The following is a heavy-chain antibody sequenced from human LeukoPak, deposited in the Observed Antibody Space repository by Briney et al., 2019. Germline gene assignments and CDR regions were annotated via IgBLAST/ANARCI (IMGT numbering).Heavy chain of an antibody. CDR1: GASISSHY. J-gene: IGHJ6*03. CDR3: GRDALVGYFSYYYMDV. V-gene: IGHV4-59*11. CDR2: ISNSGST. D-gene: IGHD2-15*01. Sequence: SETLSLTCTVSGASISSHYWTWIRQSPVKGMEWIGDISNSGSTSYNTSLKSRVTISIDTSKNQFSLKLSSVTAADTAVYYCGRDALVGYFSYYYMDVWGKGTTVTVSS.